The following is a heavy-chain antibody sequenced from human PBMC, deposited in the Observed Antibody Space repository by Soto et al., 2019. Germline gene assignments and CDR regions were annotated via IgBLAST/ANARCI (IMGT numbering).Heavy chain of an antibody. J-gene: IGHJ4*02. V-gene: IGHV1-18*03. CDR3: ARGPYYYDSSGYYDY. Sequence: GASVKVSCKASGYTFTSYGISWVRQAPGQGLEWMGWISAYNGNTNYAQKLQGRVTMTTDTSTSTAYMELRSLRSDDMALYYCARGPYYYDSSGYYDYWGQGTLVTVSS. CDR1: GYTFTSYG. CDR2: ISAYNGNT. D-gene: IGHD3-22*01.